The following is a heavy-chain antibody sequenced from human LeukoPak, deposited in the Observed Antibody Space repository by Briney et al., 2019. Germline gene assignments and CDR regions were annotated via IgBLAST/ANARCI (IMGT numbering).Heavy chain of an antibody. CDR1: GSSISSGGYS. D-gene: IGHD3-10*01. V-gene: IGHV4-34*01. Sequence: SETLSLTCAVSGSSISSGGYSWSWIRQPPGKGLEWIGEINHSGSTNYNPSLKSRVTISVDTSKNQFSLKLSSVTAADTAVYYCARHGWFGRRGFDPWGQGTLVTVSS. CDR3: ARHGWFGRRGFDP. J-gene: IGHJ5*02. CDR2: INHSGST.